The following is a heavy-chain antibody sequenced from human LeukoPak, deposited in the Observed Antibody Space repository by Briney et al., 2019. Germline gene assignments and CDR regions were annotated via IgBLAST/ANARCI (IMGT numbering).Heavy chain of an antibody. CDR3: ARFSGPGMQHYYYYMDV. D-gene: IGHD3-10*01. CDR1: GFSVSMKY. V-gene: IGHV3-53*01. Sequence: GGSLRLSCAASGFSVSMKYMTWVRQAPGKGLEWVSVIFSGGTTYYADSVKGRFTVSRDNSKNMMYLQMNSLRAEDAAVYYCARFSGPGMQHYYYYMDVWGTGTTVTASS. CDR2: IFSGGTT. J-gene: IGHJ6*03.